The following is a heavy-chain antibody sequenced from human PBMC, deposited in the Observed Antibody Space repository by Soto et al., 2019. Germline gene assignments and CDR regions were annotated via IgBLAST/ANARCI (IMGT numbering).Heavy chain of an antibody. CDR2: ISGSGGST. J-gene: IGHJ3*02. CDR1: GFTFSSYA. D-gene: IGHD2-15*01. CDR3: AKDTEYCRGGSCRRGAFDI. Sequence: EVQLLESGGGLVQPGGSLRLSCAASGFTFSSYAMSWVRQAPGKGLEWVSAISGSGGSTYYADSVKGRFTISRDNSKNTLYLQMTSLIAEDTAVYYCAKDTEYCRGGSCRRGAFDIWGQGTMVTVSS. V-gene: IGHV3-23*01.